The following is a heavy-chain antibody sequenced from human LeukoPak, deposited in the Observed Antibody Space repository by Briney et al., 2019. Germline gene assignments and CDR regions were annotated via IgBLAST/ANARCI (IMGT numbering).Heavy chain of an antibody. D-gene: IGHD4-23*01. Sequence: GGSLRLSCAASGFTFSSYGMHWVRQAPGKGLEWVAVIWYGGSNKYYADSVKGRFTISRDNSKNTLYLQMNSLRAEDTAVYYCAKGDYGGNSPDYWGQGTLVTVSS. CDR3: AKGDYGGNSPDY. V-gene: IGHV3-30*02. J-gene: IGHJ4*02. CDR1: GFTFSSYG. CDR2: IWYGGSNK.